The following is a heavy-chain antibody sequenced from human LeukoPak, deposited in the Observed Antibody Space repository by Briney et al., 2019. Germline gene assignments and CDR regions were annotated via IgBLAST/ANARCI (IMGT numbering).Heavy chain of an antibody. V-gene: IGHV3-13*01. CDR1: GFTFSSYD. J-gene: IGHJ4*02. CDR2: IGTAGDT. Sequence: GGSLRLSCAASGFTFSSYDMHWVRQATGKGLEWVSAIGTAGDTYYPGSVKGGCTISRENAKNSLYLQMNRLRAGDTAVYYCARGGVTNAIDYWGQGTLVTVSS. CDR3: ARGGVTNAIDY. D-gene: IGHD2-21*02.